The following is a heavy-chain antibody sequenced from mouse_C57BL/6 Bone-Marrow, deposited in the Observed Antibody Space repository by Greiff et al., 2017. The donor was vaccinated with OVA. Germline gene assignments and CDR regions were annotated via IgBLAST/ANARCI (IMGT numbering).Heavy chain of an antibody. V-gene: IGHV1-82*01. CDR1: GYAFSSSW. D-gene: IGHD1-1*01. CDR2: IYPGDGDT. Sequence: QVQLKQSGPELVKPGASVKISCKASGYAFSSSWMNWVKQRPGKGLEWIGRIYPGDGDTNYNGKFKGKATMTADKSSSTAYMQLSSLTSEDSAVYFCARRALYYGCSYRYFDVWGTGTTVTVSS. J-gene: IGHJ1*03. CDR3: ARRALYYGCSYRYFDV.